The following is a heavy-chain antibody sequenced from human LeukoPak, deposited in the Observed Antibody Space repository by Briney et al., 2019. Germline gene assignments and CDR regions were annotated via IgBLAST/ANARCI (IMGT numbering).Heavy chain of an antibody. V-gene: IGHV4-59*01. CDR1: GGSISSYY. D-gene: IGHD3-10*01. J-gene: IGHJ4*02. Sequence: PSETLSLTCTVSGGSISSYYWSWIRHPPGKGMEWIGYIYYSGSTNYNPSLNSPLSLSVYPSNHHFSLKLSSVTAADPAVYYCASGVFGEYPFDYCGQGTLFTVSS. CDR3: ASGVFGEYPFDY. CDR2: IYYSGST.